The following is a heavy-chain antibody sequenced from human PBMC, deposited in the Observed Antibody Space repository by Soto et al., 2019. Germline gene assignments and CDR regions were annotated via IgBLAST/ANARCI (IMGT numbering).Heavy chain of an antibody. V-gene: IGHV4-39*01. CDR1: GGSISSSSYY. CDR2: IYYSGST. D-gene: IGHD3-3*01. J-gene: IGHJ6*03. Sequence: TETLSLTCTVSGGSISSSSYYWGWIRQPPGKGLEWIGSIYYSGSTYYNPSLKSRVTISVDTSKNQFSLKLSPVTAADTAGYYCARHGGNYDFWSGYPHYYYYMDVWGKGTTVTVSS. CDR3: ARHGGNYDFWSGYPHYYYYMDV.